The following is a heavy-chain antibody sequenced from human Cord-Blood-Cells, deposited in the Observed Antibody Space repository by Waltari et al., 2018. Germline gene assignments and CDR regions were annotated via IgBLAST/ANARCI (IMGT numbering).Heavy chain of an antibody. CDR3: ARSFRFLEWLGWFDP. J-gene: IGHJ5*02. V-gene: IGHV3-53*01. CDR2: IYSGGST. CDR1: GFTVSSNY. D-gene: IGHD3-3*01. Sequence: EVQLVESGGGLIQPGGSLRLSCAASGFTVSSNYMSWVRQDPGKGLEWVSVIYSGGSTYYADSVKGRFTISRDNSKNTLYLQMNSLRAEDTAVYYCARSFRFLEWLGWFDPWGQGTLVTVSS.